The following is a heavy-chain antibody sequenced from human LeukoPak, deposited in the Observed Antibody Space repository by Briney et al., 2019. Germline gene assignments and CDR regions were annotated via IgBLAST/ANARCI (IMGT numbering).Heavy chain of an antibody. CDR3: ARGYSYDAFDI. V-gene: IGHV1-69*13. D-gene: IGHD5-18*01. CDR1: GYTFTGYY. J-gene: IGHJ3*02. CDR2: IIPIFGTA. Sequence: ASVKVSCKASGYTFTGYYMHWVRQAPGQGLEWMGGIIPIFGTANYAQKFQGRVTITADESTSTAYMELSSLRSEDTAVYYCARGYSYDAFDIWGQGTMVTVSS.